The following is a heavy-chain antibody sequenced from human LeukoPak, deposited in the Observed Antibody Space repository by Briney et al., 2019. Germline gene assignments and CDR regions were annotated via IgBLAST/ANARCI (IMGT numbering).Heavy chain of an antibody. Sequence: SGTLSLTCAVSGGFISSSNWWSWVRQPPGKGLEWIGEIYHSGSTNYNPSLKSRVTISVDKSKNQYSLKLTSVTAADTAVYYCAIHPWTSGSYRGRWFDPWGQGTLVTVSS. J-gene: IGHJ5*02. CDR3: AIHPWTSGSYRGRWFDP. CDR1: GGFISSSNW. V-gene: IGHV4-4*02. D-gene: IGHD3-10*01. CDR2: IYHSGST.